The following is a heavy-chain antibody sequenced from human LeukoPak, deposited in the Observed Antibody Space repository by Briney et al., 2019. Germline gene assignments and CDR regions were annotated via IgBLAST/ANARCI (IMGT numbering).Heavy chain of an antibody. Sequence: GGSLRLSCAASGFTFSSYSMNWVRQAPGKGLEWVSSISSSSSYIYYADSVKGRFTISRDNAKNSLYLQMNSLRAEDTAVYYCARAGEQWLLTGPFVYWGQGTLVTVSS. D-gene: IGHD6-19*01. J-gene: IGHJ4*02. CDR3: ARAGEQWLLTGPFVY. V-gene: IGHV3-21*01. CDR2: ISSSSSYI. CDR1: GFTFSSYS.